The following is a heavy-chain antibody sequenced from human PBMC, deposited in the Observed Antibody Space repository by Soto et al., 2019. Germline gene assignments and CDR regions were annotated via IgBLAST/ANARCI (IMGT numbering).Heavy chain of an antibody. CDR3: ARDYDILTGYYRGLPISD. V-gene: IGHV1-18*01. CDR2: ISAYNGNT. Sequence: ASVKVSCKASGYTFTSYGISWVRQAPGQGLEWMGWISAYNGNTNYAQKFQGRVTMTTDTYTSTAYMELRSPRSDDTAVYYCARDYDILTGYYRGLPISDWGQGTLVTVSS. CDR1: GYTFTSYG. D-gene: IGHD3-9*01. J-gene: IGHJ4*02.